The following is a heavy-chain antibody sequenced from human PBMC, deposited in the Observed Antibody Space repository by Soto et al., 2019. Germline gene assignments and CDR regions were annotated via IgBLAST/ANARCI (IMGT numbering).Heavy chain of an antibody. D-gene: IGHD2-15*01. J-gene: IGHJ5*02. CDR3: AGLDYSGSWLDP. CDR2: ISHSGAT. CDR1: GGSVTMSSFS. Sequence: LQLQESGSGLVQPSQTLSLTCALSGGSVTMSSFSWAWVRQPPGRGLQWIGYISHSGATSPDPTLKSRVTISRDRAKIQFSLKLTSVTAGDTAVYYCAGLDYSGSWLDPWGQGILVTVSS. V-gene: IGHV4-30-2*01.